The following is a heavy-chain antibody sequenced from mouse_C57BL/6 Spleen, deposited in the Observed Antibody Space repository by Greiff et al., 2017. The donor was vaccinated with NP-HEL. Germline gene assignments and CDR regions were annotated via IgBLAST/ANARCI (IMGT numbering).Heavy chain of an antibody. CDR2: IDPKSGGT. V-gene: IGHV1-72*01. CDR3: ARSAMDY. CDR1: GYTFTSYW. J-gene: IGHJ4*01. Sequence: VQLQQPGAELVKPGASVKLSCKASGYTFTSYWMHWVKQRPGRGLEWIGRIDPKSGGTKYNEKFKSKATLTVDKSSSTAYMQLSSLTSEDSAVYYCARSAMDYWGQGTSVTVSS.